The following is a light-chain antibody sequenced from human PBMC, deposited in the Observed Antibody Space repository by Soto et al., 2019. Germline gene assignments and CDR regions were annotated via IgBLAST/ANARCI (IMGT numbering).Light chain of an antibody. J-gene: IGKJ1*01. V-gene: IGKV3-15*01. CDR3: QQYNDWLWT. Sequence: ETTLTQSPATLSASPGERVTLSCRATQSVTYNLAWYQQKPGQAPRLLIYGASTRPAGVPARFSGRGSGTEFTPTITSLQSEDFAVYYCQQYNDWLWTFGQGTKVDIK. CDR1: QSVTYN. CDR2: GAS.